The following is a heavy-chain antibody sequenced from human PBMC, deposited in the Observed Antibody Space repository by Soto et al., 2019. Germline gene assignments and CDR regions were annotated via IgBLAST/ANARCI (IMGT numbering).Heavy chain of an antibody. D-gene: IGHD4-17*01. J-gene: IGHJ4*02. CDR3: AKNLGDYGDYYFDS. CDR1: GFTFSSYA. Sequence: EVQLLESGGGLVQPGGSLSLSCAASGFTFSSYAMSWVRQAPGKGLEWVSAISGSGGSTYYADSVKGRFIISRDHSKNTQYLRMNSLRAEDTAVYYWAKNLGDYGDYYFDSWGQGTLVTGSS. CDR2: ISGSGGST. V-gene: IGHV3-23*01.